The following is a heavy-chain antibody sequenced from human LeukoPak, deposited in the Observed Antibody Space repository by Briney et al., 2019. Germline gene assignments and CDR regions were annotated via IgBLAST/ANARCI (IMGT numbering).Heavy chain of an antibody. J-gene: IGHJ4*02. CDR2: IKEDGSEK. CDR3: ARTIRGY. Sequence: GGSLRLSCASAGITFSSYDIHWVRQAPGKGLEWVANIKEDGSEKHYADSVKGRFTISRDNAKNSLYLQMNSMRVEDTAVYYCARTIRGYWGQGTLVTVSS. V-gene: IGHV3-7*03. CDR1: GITFSSYD. D-gene: IGHD2-15*01.